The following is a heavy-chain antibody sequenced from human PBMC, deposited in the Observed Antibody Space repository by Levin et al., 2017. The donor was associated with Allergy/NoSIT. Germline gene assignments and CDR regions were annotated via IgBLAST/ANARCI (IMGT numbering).Heavy chain of an antibody. J-gene: IGHJ5*02. V-gene: IGHV3-33*01. CDR1: GFTFSSYG. CDR3: ARAEGRNWFDP. CDR2: IWYDGSNK. Sequence: GESLKISCAASGFTFSSYGMHWVRQAPGKGLEWVAVIWYDGSNKYYADSVKGRFTISRDNSKNTLYLQMNSLRAEDTAVYYCARAEGRNWFDPWGQGTLVTVSS.